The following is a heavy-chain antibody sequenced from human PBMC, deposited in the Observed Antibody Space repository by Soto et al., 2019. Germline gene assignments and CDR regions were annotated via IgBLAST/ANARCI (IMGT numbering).Heavy chain of an antibody. Sequence: GGSLRLSCAASGFTFDDYAMHWVRQAPGKGLEWVSGISWNSGSIGYADSVKGRFTISRDNAKNSLYLQMNSLRAEDTALYYCVIGGVILERGDAFDIWGQGTMVTVSS. D-gene: IGHD3-16*02. V-gene: IGHV3-9*01. J-gene: IGHJ3*02. CDR1: GFTFDDYA. CDR2: ISWNSGSI. CDR3: VIGGVILERGDAFDI.